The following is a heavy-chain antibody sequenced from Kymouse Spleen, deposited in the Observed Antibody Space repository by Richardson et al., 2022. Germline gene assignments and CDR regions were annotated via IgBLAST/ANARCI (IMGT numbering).Heavy chain of an antibody. CDR1: GFTFSSYG. D-gene: IGHD6-6*01. CDR3: AKGYSSSVYGMDV. J-gene: IGHJ6*02. V-gene: IGHV3-30*18. CDR2: ISYDGSNK. Sequence: QVQLVESGGGVVQPGRSLRLSCAASGFTFSSYGMHWVRQAPGKGLEWVAVISYDGSNKYYADSVKGRFTISRDNSKNTLYLQMNSLRAEDTAVYYCAKGYSSSVYGMDVWGQGTTVTVSS.